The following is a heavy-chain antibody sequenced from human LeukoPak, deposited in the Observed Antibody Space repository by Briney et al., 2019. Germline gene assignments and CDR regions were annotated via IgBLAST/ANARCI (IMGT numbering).Heavy chain of an antibody. CDR3: GRKTGVTGEAFDC. D-gene: IGHD7-27*01. Sequence: PGGSLRLSCAASGFTFSSYSMNWVRQAPGKGLEWVSSISSSSSYIYYADSVKGRFTISRDNAKNSVYLQMNSLRTEDTAVYYCGRKTGVTGEAFDCWGQGTLVTVSS. CDR1: GFTFSSYS. J-gene: IGHJ4*02. V-gene: IGHV3-21*04. CDR2: ISSSSSYI.